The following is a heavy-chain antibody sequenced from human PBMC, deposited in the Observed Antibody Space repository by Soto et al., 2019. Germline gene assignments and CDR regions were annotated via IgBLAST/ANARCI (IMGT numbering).Heavy chain of an antibody. CDR2: ILPVSAPP. J-gene: IGHJ4*02. Sequence: SVKVSCKASGGTLNNYATNWVRQAPGQGLEWMGGILPVSAPPDYAQKFQGRVSITADHSTSTVYMELSRLKSDDTAVYFCATDSNYDVSNSFWGQGTLVTVSS. CDR3: ATDSNYDVSNSF. D-gene: IGHD3-3*01. CDR1: GGTLNNYA. V-gene: IGHV1-69*13.